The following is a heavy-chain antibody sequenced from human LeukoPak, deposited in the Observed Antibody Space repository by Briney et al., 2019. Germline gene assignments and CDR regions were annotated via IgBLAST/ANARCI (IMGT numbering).Heavy chain of an antibody. D-gene: IGHD4-11*01. CDR3: ARVGATVTSRWGGLVWYMDV. V-gene: IGHV1-2*02. CDR1: GYTFTGYY. J-gene: IGHJ6*03. CDR2: INPNSGGT. Sequence: ASVKVSCKASGYTFTGYYMHWVRQAPGQGLEWMGWINPNSGGTNYAQKFQGRVTMTRDTSISTAYMELSRLRSDDTAVYYCARVGATVTSRWGGLVWYMDVWGKGTTVTVSS.